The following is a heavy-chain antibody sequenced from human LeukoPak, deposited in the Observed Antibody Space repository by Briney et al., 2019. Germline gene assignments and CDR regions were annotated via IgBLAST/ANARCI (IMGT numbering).Heavy chain of an antibody. J-gene: IGHJ5*02. Sequence: GGSLRLSCAASGFTFSSYAMSWVRQAPGKGLEWVSAISGSGGSTYYADSVKGRFTISRDNAKNSLYLQMNSLRAEDTAVYYCARGDIVVVPAQFDPWGQGTLVTVSS. CDR2: ISGSGGST. CDR1: GFTFSSYA. V-gene: IGHV3-23*01. D-gene: IGHD2-2*01. CDR3: ARGDIVVVPAQFDP.